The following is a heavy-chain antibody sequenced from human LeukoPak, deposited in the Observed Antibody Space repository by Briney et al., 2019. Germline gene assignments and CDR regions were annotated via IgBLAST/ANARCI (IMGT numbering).Heavy chain of an antibody. CDR1: GGSISSSSYY. CDR2: IYYSGST. V-gene: IGHV4-39*07. D-gene: IGHD1-26*01. CDR3: AREGLVEIVGATWFVDY. Sequence: PSETLSLTCTVSGGSISSSSYYWGWIRQPPGKGLEWIGSIYYSGSTYYNPSLKGRVTISVDTSKNQFSLKLSSVTAADTAVYYCAREGLVEIVGATWFVDYWGQGTLVTVSS. J-gene: IGHJ4*02.